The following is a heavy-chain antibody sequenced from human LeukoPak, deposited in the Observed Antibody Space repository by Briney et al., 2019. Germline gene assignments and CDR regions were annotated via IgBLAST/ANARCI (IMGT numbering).Heavy chain of an antibody. V-gene: IGHV4-59*12. J-gene: IGHJ4*02. CDR2: GYHSGST. Sequence: PSETLSLTCTVSGDSISSYYWSWIRQPPGKGLEWIGYGYHSGSTNYNPSLKSRVTISVDTSKNQFSLKLSSVTAADTAVYYCARDKNGYSSSWPLDYWGQGTLVTVSS. CDR1: GDSISSYY. D-gene: IGHD6-13*01. CDR3: ARDKNGYSSSWPLDY.